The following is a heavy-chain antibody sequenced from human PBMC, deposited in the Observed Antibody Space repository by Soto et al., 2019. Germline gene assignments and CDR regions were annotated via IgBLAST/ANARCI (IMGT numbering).Heavy chain of an antibody. CDR3: ARAPSCTGHTCPRSLDS. CDR2: IYPGDSDI. D-gene: IGHD2-8*01. V-gene: IGHV5-51*01. CDR1: GYRFTGHW. Sequence: GESLKISCKTSGYRFTGHWIGWVRQLSGKGLEWMGIIYPGDSDIRYSPSFQGQVTISADRSISTAYLQWSSLKASDTAMYYWARAPSCTGHTCPRSLDSWGQGTLVTVSS. J-gene: IGHJ4*02.